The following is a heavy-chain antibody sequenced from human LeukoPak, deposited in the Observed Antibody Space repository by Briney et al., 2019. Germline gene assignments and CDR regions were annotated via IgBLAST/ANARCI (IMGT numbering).Heavy chain of an antibody. J-gene: IGHJ4*02. V-gene: IGHV5-51*01. CDR1: GYSFTNYW. D-gene: IGHD3-22*01. CDR2: IYPGDSDV. Sequence: GESLKISCKGSGYSFTNYWIGWVRQVPGKGLEWMGIIYPGDSDVRYSPSFQGQVTISADKSISTAYLQWSSLKASDTAMCYCARRESSGSIDYWGQGTLVTVSS. CDR3: ARRESSGSIDY.